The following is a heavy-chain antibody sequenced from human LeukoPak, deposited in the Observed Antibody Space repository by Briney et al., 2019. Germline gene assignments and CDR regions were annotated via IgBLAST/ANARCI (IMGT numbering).Heavy chain of an antibody. CDR2: ISVNGETT. CDR3: AKARYFDWADFDY. Sequence: PGGSLRLSCAVSGFSVSNFGMSWVRQAPGKGLEWISAISVNGETTYYADSVKGRFTISRDNSKNTLYLQMNSLRAEDTAVYYCAKARYFDWADFDYWGQGTLVTVSS. D-gene: IGHD3-9*01. J-gene: IGHJ4*02. CDR1: GFSVSNFG. V-gene: IGHV3-23*01.